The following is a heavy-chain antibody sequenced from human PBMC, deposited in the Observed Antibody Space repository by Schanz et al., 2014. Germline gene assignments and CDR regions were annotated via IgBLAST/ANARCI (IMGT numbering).Heavy chain of an antibody. CDR2: ISHSGGSK. J-gene: IGHJ4*02. D-gene: IGHD3-9*01. Sequence: EEQLLQSGGGLVQPGGSLRLSCAASGFTFGSYAMTWVRQAPGKGLEWVSSISHSGGSKYYADSVKGRFTISRDNSKNTLYLQMNTLRAEDTAVYYCAKQIHYDILTVTRNWGQGTLVTVSS. V-gene: IGHV3-23*01. CDR3: AKQIHYDILTVTRN. CDR1: GFTFGSYA.